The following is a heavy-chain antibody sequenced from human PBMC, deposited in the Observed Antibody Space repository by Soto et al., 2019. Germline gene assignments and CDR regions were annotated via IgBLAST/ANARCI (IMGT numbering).Heavy chain of an antibody. CDR2: IYYSGST. Sequence: SETLSLTCTVSGGSISRGDYYRCWIRQPPGKGLEWIGYIYYSGSTYYNPSLKSRVTISVDTSKNQFSLKLSSVTAADTAVYYCARPIPVYYYGMDVWGQGTTVNVSS. D-gene: IGHD2-2*02. V-gene: IGHV4-30-4*01. J-gene: IGHJ6*02. CDR1: GGSISRGDYY. CDR3: ARPIPVYYYGMDV.